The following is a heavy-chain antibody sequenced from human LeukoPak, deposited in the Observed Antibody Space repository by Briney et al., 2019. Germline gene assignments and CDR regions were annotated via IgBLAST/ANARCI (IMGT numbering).Heavy chain of an antibody. CDR1: GYTFTSCD. CDR2: MNPNSGNT. J-gene: IGHJ6*03. Sequence: GASVKVSCKASGYTFTSCDINWVRQATGQGLEWMGWMNPNSGNTGYAQKFQGRVTITRNTSISTAYMELSSPRSEDTAVYYCARGCSSSWYYYYYMDVWGKGTAVTVSS. CDR3: ARGCSSSWYYYYYMDV. V-gene: IGHV1-8*03. D-gene: IGHD6-13*01.